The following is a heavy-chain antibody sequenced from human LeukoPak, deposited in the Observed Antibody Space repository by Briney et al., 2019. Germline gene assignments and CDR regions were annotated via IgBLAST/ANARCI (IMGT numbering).Heavy chain of an antibody. CDR2: ISSSSSYI. CDR1: GVTLSSYA. CDR3: ARDRDSSGYYYGMDV. D-gene: IGHD3-22*01. J-gene: IGHJ6*02. V-gene: IGHV3-21*01. Sequence: GGSLRLSCAASGVTLSSYAMSWARQAPGKGLEWVSSISSSSSYIYYADSVKGRFTISRDNAKNSLYLQMNSLRAEDTAVYYCARDRDSSGYYYGMDVWGQGTTVTVSS.